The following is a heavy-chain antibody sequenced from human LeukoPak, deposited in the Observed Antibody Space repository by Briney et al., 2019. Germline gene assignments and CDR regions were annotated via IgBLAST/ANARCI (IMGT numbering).Heavy chain of an antibody. J-gene: IGHJ4*02. V-gene: IGHV1-18*01. CDR1: GYTFTSYG. D-gene: IGHD3-10*01. CDR2: ISAYNGNT. Sequence: GASVKVSCKASGYTFTSYGIRWVRQAPGQGLEWMGWISAYNGNTNYAQKFQGRVTMTRDTSISTAYMELSRLRSDDTAVYYCARVRYYYGSGSFFDYWGQGTLVTVSS. CDR3: ARVRYYYGSGSFFDY.